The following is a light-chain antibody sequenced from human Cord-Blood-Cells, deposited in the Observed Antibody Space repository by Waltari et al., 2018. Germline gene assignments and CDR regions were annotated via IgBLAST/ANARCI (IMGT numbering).Light chain of an antibody. CDR1: QSISSW. Sequence: DIQMTQSPSTLSASVGDRVTITCRASQSISSWLAWDQQKRGKAPKLLIYKASSLESGFPSRFGCSGSGTEFTLTISSLQPDDFATYYCQQYNSYWTFGQGTKVEIK. V-gene: IGKV1-5*03. J-gene: IGKJ1*01. CDR3: QQYNSYWT. CDR2: KAS.